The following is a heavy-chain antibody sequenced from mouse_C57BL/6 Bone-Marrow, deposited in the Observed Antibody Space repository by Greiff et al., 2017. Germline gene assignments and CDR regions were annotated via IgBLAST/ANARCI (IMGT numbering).Heavy chain of an antibody. CDR3: ARGNMITLYYFDY. CDR2: IYPGSGNT. Sequence: QVQLKQSGAELAKPGASVKLSCKASGYTFTDYYINWVKQRPGQGLEWIARIYPGSGNTYYNEKFKGKATLTAEKSSSTAYMQLSSLTSEDSAVYFCARGNMITLYYFDYWGQGTTLTVSS. CDR1: GYTFTDYY. D-gene: IGHD2-4*01. V-gene: IGHV1-76*01. J-gene: IGHJ2*01.